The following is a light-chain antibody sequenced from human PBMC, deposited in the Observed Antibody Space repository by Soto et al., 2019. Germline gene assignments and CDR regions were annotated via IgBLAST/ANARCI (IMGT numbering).Light chain of an antibody. J-gene: IGKJ3*01. V-gene: IGKV3-11*01. Sequence: EIVMTQSPATLSVSPGERVTLSCRASQSLTSFLAWYQQKPGQAPRLLIYGASNRATGIPARFSGSGSGTDFTLTISSLEPEDFAVYYCQQRSSWPFTFGPGTKVDI. CDR1: QSLTSF. CDR2: GAS. CDR3: QQRSSWPFT.